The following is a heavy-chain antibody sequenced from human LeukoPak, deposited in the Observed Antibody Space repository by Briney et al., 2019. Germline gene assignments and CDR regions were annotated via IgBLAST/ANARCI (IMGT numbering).Heavy chain of an antibody. J-gene: IGHJ3*01. CDR1: GYTFTSYY. D-gene: IGHD3-22*01. CDR2: INPSGGST. Sequence: ASVKVSCKASGYTFTSYYMHWVRQAPEQGLEWMGIINPSGGSTSYAQKFQGRVTMTRDTSTSTVYMELSSLKSEDTAVYYCARGRFYYDDSGYAPLDAFDFWGQGTMVTVAS. CDR3: ARGRFYYDDSGYAPLDAFDF. V-gene: IGHV1-46*01.